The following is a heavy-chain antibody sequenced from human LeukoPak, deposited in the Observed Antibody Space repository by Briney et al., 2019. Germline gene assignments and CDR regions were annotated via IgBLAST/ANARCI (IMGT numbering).Heavy chain of an antibody. CDR3: ARDRGYCSSRSCFEV. CDR1: GFSVSNNY. CDR2: IYSAGTT. V-gene: IGHV3-53*01. D-gene: IGHD2-2*01. Sequence: GGSLRLSCAASGFSVSNNYMSWVRQATGKGLEWVSVIYSAGTTYYADSVKGRFTISRDNSKNMLYLQMNSLSAEDTAVYYCARDRGYCSSRSCFEVWGQGTPVTVSS. J-gene: IGHJ4*02.